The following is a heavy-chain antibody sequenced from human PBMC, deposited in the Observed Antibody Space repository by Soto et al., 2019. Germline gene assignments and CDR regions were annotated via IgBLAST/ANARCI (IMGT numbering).Heavy chain of an antibody. D-gene: IGHD3-10*01. Sequence: SETLSLTCAVYGGSFSGYYWSWIRQPPGKGLEWIGEINHSGSTNYNPSLKSRVTISVDTSKNQFSLKLSSVTAADTAVYYCARGCLFNIVRGPFWFDPCGQRTLVPVSS. V-gene: IGHV4-34*01. CDR3: ARGCLFNIVRGPFWFDP. J-gene: IGHJ5*02. CDR2: INHSGST. CDR1: GGSFSGYY.